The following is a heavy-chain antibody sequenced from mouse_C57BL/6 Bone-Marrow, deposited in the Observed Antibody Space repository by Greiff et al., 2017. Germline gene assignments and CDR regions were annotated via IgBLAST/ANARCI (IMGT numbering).Heavy chain of an antibody. J-gene: IGHJ3*01. V-gene: IGHV1-76*01. CDR2: IYPGSGNT. D-gene: IGHD1-1*01. CDR1: GYTFTDYY. Sequence: QVQLQQSGAELVRPGASVKLSCKASGYTFTDYYINWVKQRPGQGLEWIARIYPGSGNTYYNEKFKGKATLTAEKSSSTAYMHLISLTSEDSAVYFCATDYYGRAAYWGQGTLVTVSA. CDR3: ATDYYGRAAY.